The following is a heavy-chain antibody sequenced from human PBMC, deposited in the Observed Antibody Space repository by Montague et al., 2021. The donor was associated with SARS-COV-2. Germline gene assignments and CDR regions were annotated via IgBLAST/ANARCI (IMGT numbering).Heavy chain of an antibody. CDR2: IYYSGST. CDR3: AYMVVGAAVLAY. CDR1: GGSISSSVYY. J-gene: IGHJ4*02. V-gene: IGHV4-39*01. D-gene: IGHD1-26*01. Sequence: SETLSLTCTVSGGSISSSVYYWAWIRQPPGKGLEWIGSIYYSGSTYYNPSLKSRVTISVDTSKNQFSLKLTSVTATDTAVYFCAYMVVGAAVLAYWGQGTRVTVSS.